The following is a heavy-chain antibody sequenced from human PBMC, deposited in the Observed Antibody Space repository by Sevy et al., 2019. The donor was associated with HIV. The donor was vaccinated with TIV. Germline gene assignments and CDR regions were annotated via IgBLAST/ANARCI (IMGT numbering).Heavy chain of an antibody. D-gene: IGHD2-15*01. CDR1: GFTFDDYT. V-gene: IGHV3-43*01. CDR3: AKDISGEGYLGSGYFDY. J-gene: IGHJ4*02. CDR2: ITWDGGST. Sequence: GGSLRLSCAASGFTFDDYTMNWVRQAPGKGLEWVSLITWDGGSTYYADSLKGRFTISRDNSKNSLYLQMNSLRTEDTALYYCAKDISGEGYLGSGYFDYWGQGTLVTVSS.